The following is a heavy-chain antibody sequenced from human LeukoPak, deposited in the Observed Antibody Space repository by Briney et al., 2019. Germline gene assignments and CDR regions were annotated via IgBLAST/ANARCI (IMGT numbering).Heavy chain of an antibody. CDR1: GYSISSGYY. Sequence: LETLSLTCTVSGYSISSGYYWGWIRQPPGKGLEWIGSIYHSGSTYYNPSLKSRVTISGDTSKNQFSLRLSSVTAADTAVYYCARASYSYDINGWVPFDYWGQGTLVTVSS. V-gene: IGHV4-38-2*02. CDR3: ARASYSYDINGWVPFDY. CDR2: IYHSGST. D-gene: IGHD3-22*01. J-gene: IGHJ4*02.